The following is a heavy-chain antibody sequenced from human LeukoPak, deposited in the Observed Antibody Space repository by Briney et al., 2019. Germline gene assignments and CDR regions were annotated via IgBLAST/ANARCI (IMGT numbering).Heavy chain of an antibody. V-gene: IGHV1-18*01. D-gene: IGHD3-10*01. CDR2: ISAYNGNT. CDR3: ASLVRGVST. CDR1: GYTFTSYG. J-gene: IGHJ5*02. Sequence: GASAKVSCKASGYTFTSYGISWVRQTPGQGLEWMGWISAYNGNTNYTQKLQGRVTMTTDTPTSTAYMELRSLRSDDTAVYYCASLVRGVSTWGQGTLVTVSS.